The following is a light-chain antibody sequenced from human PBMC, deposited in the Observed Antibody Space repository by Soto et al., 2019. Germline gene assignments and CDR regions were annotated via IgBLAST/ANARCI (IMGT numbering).Light chain of an antibody. CDR3: ASWEDSLNGWV. CDR2: SDD. CDR1: SSNVGSNT. J-gene: IGLJ3*02. V-gene: IGLV1-44*01. Sequence: QSVLTQPPSASGTPGQRVTISCSGSSSNVGSNTVSWYQQLPGTAPKVLIYSDDQRPSGVPDRFSGSRSGSSASLAISGLQSGEEADYYCASWEDSLNGWVIGGGTKLTAL.